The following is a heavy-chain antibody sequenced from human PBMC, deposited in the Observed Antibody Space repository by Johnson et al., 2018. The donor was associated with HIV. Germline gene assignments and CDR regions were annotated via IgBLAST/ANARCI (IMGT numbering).Heavy chain of an antibody. Sequence: VQLVESGGGLVEPGGSLRLSCAASGFSVSTYDMHWVRQATGKGLDWVSVIGTAGDTYYPPSVKGRLTTSRENANNSLYLEMSSLRAGDTAVYYCARRSARSGGFDLWGQGTMVTVSS. V-gene: IGHV3-13*01. CDR2: IGTAGDT. CDR1: GFSVSTYD. CDR3: ARRSARSGGFDL. D-gene: IGHD2-8*02. J-gene: IGHJ3*01.